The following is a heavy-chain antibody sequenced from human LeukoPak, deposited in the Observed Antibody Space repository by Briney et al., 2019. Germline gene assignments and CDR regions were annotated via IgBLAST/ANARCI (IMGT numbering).Heavy chain of an antibody. CDR2: INWNGGST. Sequence: GGSLRLSCAASGFTFDDYGMSWVRQAPGKGLEWVSGINWNGGSTGYADSVKGRFTISRDNAKNSLYPQMNSLRAEDTALYYCARDRIVATISYWFDPWGQGTLVTVSS. CDR1: GFTFDDYG. V-gene: IGHV3-20*04. CDR3: ARDRIVATISYWFDP. D-gene: IGHD5-12*01. J-gene: IGHJ5*02.